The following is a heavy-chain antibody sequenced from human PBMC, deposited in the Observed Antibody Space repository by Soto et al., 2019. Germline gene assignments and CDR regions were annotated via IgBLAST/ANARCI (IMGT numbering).Heavy chain of an antibody. CDR1: GFTFSSYG. V-gene: IGHV3-30*18. CDR2: ISYDGSNK. CDR3: AKDHEWLANYYYYGMDV. D-gene: IGHD6-19*01. Sequence: PGGSLRLSCAASGFTFSSYGMHWVRQAPGKGLEWVAVISYDGSNKYYADSVKGRFTISRDNSKNTLYLQMNSLRAEDTAVYYCAKDHEWLANYYYYGMDVWGQGTTVTVSS. J-gene: IGHJ6*02.